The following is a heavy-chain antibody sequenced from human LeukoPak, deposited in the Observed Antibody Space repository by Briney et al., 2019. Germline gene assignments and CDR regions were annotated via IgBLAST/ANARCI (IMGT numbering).Heavy chain of an antibody. Sequence: ASVKVSCKASGYTFTSYGISWVRQAPGQGLEWMGWISAYNGNTNYAQKLQGRVTMTTDTSTSTAYMELRSLRSDDTAVYYCARDPKGPLPAAIAWFDPWGQGTLVTVSS. V-gene: IGHV1-18*01. CDR2: ISAYNGNT. CDR3: ARDPKGPLPAAIAWFDP. J-gene: IGHJ5*02. CDR1: GYTFTSYG. D-gene: IGHD2-2*01.